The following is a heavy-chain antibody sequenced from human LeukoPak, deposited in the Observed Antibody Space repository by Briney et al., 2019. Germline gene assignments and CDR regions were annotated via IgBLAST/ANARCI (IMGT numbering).Heavy chain of an antibody. CDR1: GGSISSYY. CDR2: IYYSGST. CDR3: ASKVAYCSGGSCYGYFDY. J-gene: IGHJ4*02. V-gene: IGHV4-59*08. Sequence: SETLSLTCTVSGGSISSYYWSWIRQPPGKGLEWIGYIYYSGSTYNPSLKSRVTISVDTSKNQFSLKLSSVTAADTAMYYCASKVAYCSGGSCYGYFDYWGQGTLVTVSS. D-gene: IGHD2-15*01.